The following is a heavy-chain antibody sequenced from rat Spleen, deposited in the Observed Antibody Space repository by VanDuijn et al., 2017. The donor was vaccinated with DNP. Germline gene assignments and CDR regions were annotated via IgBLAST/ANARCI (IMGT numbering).Heavy chain of an antibody. CDR1: GFTFRDFY. CDR3: ARQGD. V-gene: IGHV5-25*01. CDR2: ISTSGGST. J-gene: IGHJ2*01. Sequence: EVQLVESGGGLVQPGRSLKLSCTASGFTFRDFYMAWVRQAPKKGLEWVATISTSGGSTYYRDSVKGRFTISRDNAKSTLYLQMDSLRSEDTATYYCARQGDWGQGVMVTVSS.